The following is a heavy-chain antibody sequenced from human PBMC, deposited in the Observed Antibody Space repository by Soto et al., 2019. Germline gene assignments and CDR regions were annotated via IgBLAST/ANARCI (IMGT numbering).Heavy chain of an antibody. CDR3: ARDARPPAMKRGGFDY. V-gene: IGHV3-21*01. J-gene: IGHJ4*02. Sequence: EVQLVESGGGLVKPGGSLRLSCAASGFTFSSYSMNWVRQAPGKGLEWVSSISSSSSYIYYADSVKGRFTISRDNAKNSLYLQMNSLRAEDTAVYYCARDARPPAMKRGGFDYWGQGTLVTVSS. D-gene: IGHD2-2*01. CDR2: ISSSSSYI. CDR1: GFTFSSYS.